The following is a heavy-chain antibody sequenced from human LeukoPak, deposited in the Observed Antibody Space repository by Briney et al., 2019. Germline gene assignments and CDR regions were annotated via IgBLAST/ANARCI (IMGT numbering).Heavy chain of an antibody. V-gene: IGHV4-59*12. D-gene: IGHD6-13*01. CDR1: GGSISSYY. Sequence: PSETLSLTCTVSGGSISSYYWSWIRQPPGKGLEWIGYIYYSGSTNYNPSLKGRVTISVDTSKNQFSLKLSSVTAADTAVYYCASIAAAGTEVGYWGQGTLVTVSS. CDR2: IYYSGST. J-gene: IGHJ4*02. CDR3: ASIAAAGTEVGY.